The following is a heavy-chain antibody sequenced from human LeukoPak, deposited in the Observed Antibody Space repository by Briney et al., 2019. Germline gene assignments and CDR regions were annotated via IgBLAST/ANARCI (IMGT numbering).Heavy chain of an antibody. V-gene: IGHV3-23*01. CDR1: GFTFSSYA. D-gene: IGHD2-21*02. J-gene: IGHJ4*02. CDR2: ISDSISSS. CDR3: AREATAHDY. Sequence: PGGSLRLSCAASGFTFSSYAMSWVRQAPGKGLEWVSTISDSISSSYYADSVKGRFTVSRDNSKNTLYLQMNSLRAEDTAVYYCAREATAHDYWGQGTLVTVSS.